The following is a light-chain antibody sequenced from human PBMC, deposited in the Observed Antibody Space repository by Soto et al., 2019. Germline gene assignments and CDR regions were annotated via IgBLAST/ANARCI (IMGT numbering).Light chain of an antibody. J-gene: IGLJ1*01. V-gene: IGLV2-14*01. CDR1: SSDVGGYNY. CDR2: EVS. CDR3: SSYTSSSTYV. Sequence: QSVLTQPPSVSAAPGQKVTISCSGTSSDVGGYNYVSWYQQHPGKAPKLMIYEVSNRPSGVSNRFSGSQLGNTASLTISGLKAEDEADYYCSSYTSSSTYVFETVNKVTVL.